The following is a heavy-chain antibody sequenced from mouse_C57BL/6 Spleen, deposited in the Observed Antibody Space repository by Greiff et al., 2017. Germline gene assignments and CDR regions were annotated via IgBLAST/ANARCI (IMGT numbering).Heavy chain of an antibody. CDR1: GYTFTSYW. Sequence: QVQLQQPGAELVKPGASVKLSCKASGYTFTSYWMHWVKQRPGQGLEWIGMIHPNSGSTNYNEKFKSKATLTVDKSSSTAYMQLSSLTSEDSAVYYCAVITTVVAPHFDYWGQSTTLTVSS. V-gene: IGHV1-64*01. J-gene: IGHJ2*01. CDR2: IHPNSGST. CDR3: AVITTVVAPHFDY. D-gene: IGHD1-1*01.